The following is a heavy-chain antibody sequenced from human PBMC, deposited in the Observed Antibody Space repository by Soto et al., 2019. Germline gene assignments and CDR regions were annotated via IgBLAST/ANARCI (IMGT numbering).Heavy chain of an antibody. V-gene: IGHV1-3*01. J-gene: IGHJ5*02. D-gene: IGHD2-15*01. Sequence: GASVKVSCKASGYTFTSYAMHWVRQAPGQRLEWMGWINAGNGNTKYSQKFQGRVTITRDTSASTAYMELSSLRSEDTAVYYCARMDIVVVVAAPGGRFDPWGQGTLVTVSS. CDR3: ARMDIVVVVAAPGGRFDP. CDR2: INAGNGNT. CDR1: GYTFTSYA.